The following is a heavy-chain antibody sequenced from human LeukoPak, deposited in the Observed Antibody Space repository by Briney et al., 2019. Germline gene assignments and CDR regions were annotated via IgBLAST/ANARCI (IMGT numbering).Heavy chain of an antibody. CDR1: GGSISSYY. V-gene: IGHV4-4*07. J-gene: IGHJ5*02. D-gene: IGHD3-22*01. Sequence: PSETLSLTCTVSGGSISSYYWSWIRQPAGKGLEWIGRIYTSGSTNYNPSLKSRVTMSVDTSKNLFSLKLSSVTAADTAVYYCARDRYYYDSSGYYYGWFDPWGQGTLVTVSS. CDR3: ARDRYYYDSSGYYYGWFDP. CDR2: IYTSGST.